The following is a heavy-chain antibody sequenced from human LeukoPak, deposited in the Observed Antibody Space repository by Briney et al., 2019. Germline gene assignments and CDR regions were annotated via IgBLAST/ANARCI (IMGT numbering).Heavy chain of an antibody. CDR2: IYTSGST. Sequence: PSETLSLTCTVSGGSISSYYWSWLRQPAGKGLEWIGRIYTSGSTNYNPSLKSRVTMSVDTSKNQFSLKLSSVTAADTAVYYCARESGWLRWSWFDPWGQGTLVTVSS. J-gene: IGHJ5*02. V-gene: IGHV4-4*07. CDR1: GGSISSYY. D-gene: IGHD5-12*01. CDR3: ARESGWLRWSWFDP.